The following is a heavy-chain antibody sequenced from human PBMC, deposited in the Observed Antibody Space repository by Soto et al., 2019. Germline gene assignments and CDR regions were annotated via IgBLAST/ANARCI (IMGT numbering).Heavy chain of an antibody. Sequence: QVQLQESGPGLVKSSETLSLTCTVSGDSVTSDKHYWSWIRQPPGKGLEWIGYIYDSGSTNPSLKSRVTFSVDTSRNQFSVSLTSVTAADTAVYYCAALKLIGAADYWGQGTLAIVSS. J-gene: IGHJ4*02. CDR2: IYDSGST. CDR3: AALKLIGAADY. D-gene: IGHD3-16*02. CDR1: GDSVTSDKHY. V-gene: IGHV4-61*01.